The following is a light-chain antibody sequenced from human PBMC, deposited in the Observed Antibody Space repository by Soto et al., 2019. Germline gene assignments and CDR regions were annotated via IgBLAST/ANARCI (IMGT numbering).Light chain of an antibody. CDR2: GAS. CDR1: QSVGSG. Sequence: EIVMTQSPSTLSVSAGERATLSCRASQSVGSGLSWYQQKPDQAPRLLIYGASTRATGIPARFSGSGSGTEFTLTISSLRSEDYAVYYCQQYNNWPRATFGGGTKVDIK. J-gene: IGKJ4*01. V-gene: IGKV3-15*01. CDR3: QQYNNWPRAT.